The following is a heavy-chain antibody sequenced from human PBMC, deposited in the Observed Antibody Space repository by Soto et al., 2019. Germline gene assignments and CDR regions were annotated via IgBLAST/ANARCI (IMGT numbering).Heavy chain of an antibody. CDR3: ARGRKRGGYNPLRYYYYGMDV. J-gene: IGHJ6*02. V-gene: IGHV1-69*13. Sequence: SVKVSCKASGGTFSSYAISWVRQAPGQGLEWMGGIIPIFGTANYAQKFQGRVTITADESTSTAYMELSSLRSEDTAVYYCARGRKRGGYNPLRYYYYGMDVWGQGTTVTVSS. CDR2: IIPIFGTA. CDR1: GGTFSSYA. D-gene: IGHD5-12*01.